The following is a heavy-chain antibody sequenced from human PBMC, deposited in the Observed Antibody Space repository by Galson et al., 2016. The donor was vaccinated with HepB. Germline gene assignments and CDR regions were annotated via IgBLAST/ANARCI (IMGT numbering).Heavy chain of an antibody. CDR2: IRSQAYGGTI. J-gene: IGHJ6*02. D-gene: IGHD1-1*01. V-gene: IGHV3-49*04. CDR3: GTTIYYYYGMDV. CDR1: GFTFGAYT. Sequence: SLRLSCAASGFTFGAYTLSWVRQAPGKGLEWVGFIRSQAYGGTIEYAESVKGRFTISRDDSKSIAYLQMNSLKTEDAAVYYCGTTIYYYYGMDVWGQGTTVTVSS.